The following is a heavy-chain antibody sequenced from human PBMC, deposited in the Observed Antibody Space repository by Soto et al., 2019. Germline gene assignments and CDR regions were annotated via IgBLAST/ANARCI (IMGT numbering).Heavy chain of an antibody. D-gene: IGHD6-25*01. Sequence: GGSLRLSCAASGFTFRRNNMNWVRQAPGKGLEWVASISSSGDYLYYADSVKGRFIISRDNFQNSLFLQMNNLRADDTAVYYCVRRVDDEDGAADRWSFFENWGQGPPVTVYS. CDR1: GFTFRRNN. J-gene: IGHJ4*02. CDR2: ISSSGDYL. V-gene: IGHV3-21*01. CDR3: VRRVDDEDGAADRWSFFEN.